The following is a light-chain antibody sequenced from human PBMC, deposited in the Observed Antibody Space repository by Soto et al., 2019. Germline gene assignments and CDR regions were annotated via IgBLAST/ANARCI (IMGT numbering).Light chain of an antibody. J-gene: IGLJ1*01. V-gene: IGLV2-14*01. CDR3: TSYTRDTALV. Sequence: QSVLTQPASVSGSPGQSITISCTGTSSDVGTYNYVSWYQHHPGKAPKLIIYEVSNRPSGVFNRFSGSRSGSTASLTISGLQAEDEADYHCTSYTRDTALVFGTGTKVTV. CDR2: EVS. CDR1: SSDVGTYNY.